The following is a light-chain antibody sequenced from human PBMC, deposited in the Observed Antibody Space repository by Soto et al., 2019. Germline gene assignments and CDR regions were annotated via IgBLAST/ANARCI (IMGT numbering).Light chain of an antibody. J-gene: IGKJ2*01. V-gene: IGKV3-20*01. CDR3: QHYGSSPYT. CDR1: QSVSSSY. Sequence: EIVLTQSPGTLSLSPGERATLSCRASQSVSSSYLAWYQQKPGQAPRLLIYGASSRATGSPDRFSGSGSGTDFTLTISILEPEDFAVYYCQHYGSSPYTFGQGAKLEIK. CDR2: GAS.